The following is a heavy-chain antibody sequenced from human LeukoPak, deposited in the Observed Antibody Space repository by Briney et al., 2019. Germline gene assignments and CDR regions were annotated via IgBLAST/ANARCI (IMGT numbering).Heavy chain of an antibody. Sequence: GGSLRLSCAASGFTFSSYSMNWVRQAPGKGLEWVSSISSSSRSYIYYADSVKGRFTISRDNAKNSLYLQMNSLRAEDTAVYYCARVGYSSGWYQSGYDAFDIWGQGTMVTVSS. D-gene: IGHD6-19*01. CDR2: ISSSSRSYI. J-gene: IGHJ3*02. V-gene: IGHV3-21*01. CDR1: GFTFSSYS. CDR3: ARVGYSSGWYQSGYDAFDI.